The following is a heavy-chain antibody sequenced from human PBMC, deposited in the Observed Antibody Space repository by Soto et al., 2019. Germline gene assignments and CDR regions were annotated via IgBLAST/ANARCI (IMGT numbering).Heavy chain of an antibody. D-gene: IGHD1-26*01. CDR2: VSYDGSNK. CDR1: GFTLSHYD. V-gene: IGHV3-30*18. Sequence: GGSLRLSCVASGFTLSHYDMNWVRQAPGKGLEWVAVVSYDGSNKYYGDSVRGRFTISRDNSKNTLYLQMNSLRAEDTAVYYCAKGELINPQLFEFWGQGALVTVSS. CDR3: AKGELINPQLFEF. J-gene: IGHJ4*02.